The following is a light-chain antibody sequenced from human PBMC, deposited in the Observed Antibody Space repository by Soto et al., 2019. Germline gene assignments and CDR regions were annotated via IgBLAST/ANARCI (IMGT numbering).Light chain of an antibody. CDR1: QSVSSN. V-gene: IGKV3-15*01. CDR3: QQYNNWWT. Sequence: EIVMTQSPATLYVSPGRSATLSCRASQSVSSNLAWYQQKPGQAPRLLIYDESTRATGIPARFSGTGSGTEFTLTISSLQSEDFAVYYCQQYNNWWTFGQGTQVDIK. CDR2: DES. J-gene: IGKJ1*01.